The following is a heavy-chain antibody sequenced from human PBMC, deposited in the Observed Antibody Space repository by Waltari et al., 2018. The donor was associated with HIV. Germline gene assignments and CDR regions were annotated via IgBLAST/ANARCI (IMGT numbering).Heavy chain of an antibody. CDR3: ARGLNSSGWYWWFDP. D-gene: IGHD6-19*01. CDR1: GGSISSYY. Sequence: QVQLQESGPGLVKPSETLSLTCTVSGGSISSYYWSWIRQPPGKGLEWIGYIYYSGSTNYNPSRKSRVTISVDTSKNQFSLKLSSVTAADTAVYYCARGLNSSGWYWWFDPWGQGTLVTVSS. J-gene: IGHJ5*02. CDR2: IYYSGST. V-gene: IGHV4-59*08.